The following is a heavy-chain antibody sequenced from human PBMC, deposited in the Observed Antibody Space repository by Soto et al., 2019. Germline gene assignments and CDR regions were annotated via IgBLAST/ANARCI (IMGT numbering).Heavy chain of an antibody. J-gene: IGHJ4*02. CDR2: MQPSTGRT. CDR3: ARGVSAGVDY. V-gene: IGHV1-8*01. CDR1: GYSFTSLD. Sequence: ASVKVSCKASGYSFTSLDINWVRQTAGQGLEWMGWMQPSTGRTGYTQKFQGRVTMTRDTSINTAYMELTTLTSDDTAFYYCARGVSAGVDYWGQGTLVTVSS. D-gene: IGHD1-26*01.